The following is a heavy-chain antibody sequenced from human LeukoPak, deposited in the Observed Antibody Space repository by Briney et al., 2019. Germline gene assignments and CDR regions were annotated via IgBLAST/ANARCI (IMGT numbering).Heavy chain of an antibody. CDR1: GGSFSGYY. CDR2: INHSGST. Sequence: SETLSLTCAVYGGSFSGYYWSWIRQPPGKGLEWIGEINHSGSTNYNPSLKSRVTISVDTSKNQFSLKLSSVTAADTAVYYCASADYDYVWGSYRCDYWGQGTLVTVSS. J-gene: IGHJ4*02. V-gene: IGHV4-34*01. CDR3: ASADYDYVWGSYRCDY. D-gene: IGHD3-16*02.